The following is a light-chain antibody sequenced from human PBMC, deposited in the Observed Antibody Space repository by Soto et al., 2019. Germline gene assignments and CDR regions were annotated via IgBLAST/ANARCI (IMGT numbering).Light chain of an antibody. CDR3: SACDDSLNGVV. V-gene: IGLV1-44*01. J-gene: IGLJ2*01. CDR2: FGS. Sequence: QSVLTQSPSASGTPGQRVTISCSGSSSNIGANTVNWYQQLPGTAPKLLIFFGSHRPSGVSDRFSGSKSGSSASLAISGIQSEDEAEYYCSACDDSLNGVVFGGGTKLTVL. CDR1: SSNIGANT.